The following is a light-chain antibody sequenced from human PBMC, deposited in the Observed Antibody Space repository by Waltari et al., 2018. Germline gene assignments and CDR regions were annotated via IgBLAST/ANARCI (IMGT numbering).Light chain of an antibody. J-gene: IGLJ3*02. Sequence: QTVVTQEPSLTVSPGGTVTLTCASSTGSVTSGHHPNWPQPKPGQPPRLLIFRTSDQPSWTPARFSGSLLGGKAALTLSGVQPEDEADYYCLLFDGDARVFGGGTRLTVL. CDR3: LLFDGDARV. CDR2: RTS. V-gene: IGLV7-43*01. CDR1: TGSVTSGHH.